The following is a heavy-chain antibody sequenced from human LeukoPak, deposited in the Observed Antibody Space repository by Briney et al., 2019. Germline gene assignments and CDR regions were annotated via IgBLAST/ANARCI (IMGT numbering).Heavy chain of an antibody. CDR1: GYTFTSYG. D-gene: IGHD2-2*01. CDR2: ISAYNGNT. CDR3: ASDGSLSSTSGAFDI. V-gene: IGHV1-18*01. Sequence: ASVKVSCKASGYTFTSYGISWVRQAPGQGLEWMGWISAYNGNTNYAQKLQGRVTMTTDTSTSTAYMELRSLRSDDTAVYYCASDGSLSSTSGAFDIWGQGTMVTVSS. J-gene: IGHJ3*02.